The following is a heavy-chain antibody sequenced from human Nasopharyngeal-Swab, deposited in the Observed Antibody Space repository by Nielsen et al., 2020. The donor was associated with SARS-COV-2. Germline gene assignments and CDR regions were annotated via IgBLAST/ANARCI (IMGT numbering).Heavy chain of an antibody. CDR1: GGSISSGGYY. CDR3: AKTTVVIVPVASVDNWFDP. Sequence: SETLSLTCTVSGGSISSGGYYWSWIRQHPGKGLEWIGYINYSGSAYYNPSLKSRVSISVDTSKNQFSLRLNSVTAADTAVYYCAKTTVVIVPVASVDNWFDPWGQGKLVTVSS. CDR2: INYSGSA. J-gene: IGHJ5*02. V-gene: IGHV4-31*03. D-gene: IGHD2-2*01.